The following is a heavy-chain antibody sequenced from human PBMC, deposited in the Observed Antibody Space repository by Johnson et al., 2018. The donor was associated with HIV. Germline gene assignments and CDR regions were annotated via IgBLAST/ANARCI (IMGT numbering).Heavy chain of an antibody. CDR1: TFTFSDYY. D-gene: IGHD2-15*01. V-gene: IGHV3-11*01. CDR2: ISSDGSTI. CDR3: AGRDLLRAFDI. Sequence: VQLVESGGGVVQPGRSLRLSCAVSTFTFSDYYMSWIRQAPGKGLEWVSYISSDGSTIDYADSVKGRFTISRDNANNSLYLQMNSLRAEDTAVYYCAGRDLLRAFDIWGQGTMVTVSS. J-gene: IGHJ3*02.